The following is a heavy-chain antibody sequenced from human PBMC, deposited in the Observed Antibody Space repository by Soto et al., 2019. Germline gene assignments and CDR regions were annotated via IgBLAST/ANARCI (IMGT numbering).Heavy chain of an antibody. D-gene: IGHD6-6*01. V-gene: IGHV1-69*01. CDR3: VSLNLRSSGDGRSDV. Sequence: QVQLVQSGAEVKKPGSSVKVSCKASGGTFNTYTISWVRQVPGQGLEWMGGIIPLYAKPTYAQPFLGRLTIVVDEHPSTVYIELSSLRFEDTALYYCVSLNLRSSGDGRSDVWGRGTAVSVAS. CDR2: IIPLYAKP. CDR1: GGTFNTYT. J-gene: IGHJ6*02.